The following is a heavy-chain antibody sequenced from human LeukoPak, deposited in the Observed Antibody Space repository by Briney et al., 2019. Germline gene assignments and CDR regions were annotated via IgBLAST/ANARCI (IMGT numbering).Heavy chain of an antibody. Sequence: SETLSLTCAVSGYSISSGYYWGWIRQPPGKGLEWIGSIYHSGSTYYNPSLKSRVTISVDTSKSQFSLKLSSVTAADMAVYYCARLAVLYCSSTSRPDYWGQGTLVTVSS. CDR3: ARLAVLYCSSTSRPDY. J-gene: IGHJ4*02. V-gene: IGHV4-38-2*01. CDR2: IYHSGST. CDR1: GYSISSGYY. D-gene: IGHD2-2*01.